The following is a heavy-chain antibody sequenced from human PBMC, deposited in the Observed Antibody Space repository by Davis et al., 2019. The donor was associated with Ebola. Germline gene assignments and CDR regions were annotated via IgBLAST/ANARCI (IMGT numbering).Heavy chain of an antibody. CDR1: GYSFPNYW. Sequence: GESLKISCKGIGYSFPNYWIGWVRQMPGRGLEWMGIIYPDDSDTVYSPSFQGQVTISVDKSISTAYLQWSSLKASDTAMYYCARFIAVGGNYGMDVWGKGTTVTVSS. J-gene: IGHJ6*04. CDR3: ARFIAVGGNYGMDV. V-gene: IGHV5-51*01. D-gene: IGHD6-19*01. CDR2: IYPDDSDT.